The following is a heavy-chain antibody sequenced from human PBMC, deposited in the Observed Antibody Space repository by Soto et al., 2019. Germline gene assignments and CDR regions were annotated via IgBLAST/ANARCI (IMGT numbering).Heavy chain of an antibody. D-gene: IGHD3-9*01. CDR3: ARDFVLKYYDILTGYYIAPRYYYGMDV. Sequence: PGGSLRLSCAASGFTFRDYTMSWVRQAPGKVLENISAILSYYSTYYADSVKGRFTISRDNSKNTLYLQMYSLSAEDTAVYYCARDFVLKYYDILTGYYIAPRYYYGMDVWGQGTTVTVSS. J-gene: IGHJ6*02. CDR2: ILSYYST. CDR1: GFTFRDYT. V-gene: IGHV3-66*03.